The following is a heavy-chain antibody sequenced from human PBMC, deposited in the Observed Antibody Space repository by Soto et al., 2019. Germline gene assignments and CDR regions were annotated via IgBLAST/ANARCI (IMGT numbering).Heavy chain of an antibody. CDR1: GLTFSSYS. D-gene: IGHD2-15*01. J-gene: IGHJ6*02. V-gene: IGHV3-21*01. Sequence: GGSLRLSCAASGLTFSSYSMNWVRQAPGKGLEWVSSISSSSSYIYYADSVKGRFTISRDNAKNSLYLQMNSLRAEDTAVYYCARDCSGGSCYDYYYGMDVWGQGTTVTVSS. CDR2: ISSSSSYI. CDR3: ARDCSGGSCYDYYYGMDV.